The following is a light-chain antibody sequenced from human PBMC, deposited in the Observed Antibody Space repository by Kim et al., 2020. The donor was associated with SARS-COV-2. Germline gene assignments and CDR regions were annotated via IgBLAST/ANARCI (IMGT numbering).Light chain of an antibody. CDR3: QQYGRSAA. V-gene: IGKV3-11*01. Sequence: ALSAGEGATLYGRGRQSVSSYLAWYQQKPGQAPRLLIYDASNRATGIPARFSGSGSGTDFTLTISSLEPEDVAVYYCQQYGRSAAFGQGTKVDIK. CDR2: DAS. J-gene: IGKJ1*01. CDR1: QSVSSY.